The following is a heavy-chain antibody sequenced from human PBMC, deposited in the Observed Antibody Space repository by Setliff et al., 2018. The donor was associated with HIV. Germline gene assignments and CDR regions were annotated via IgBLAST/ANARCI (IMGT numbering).Heavy chain of an antibody. CDR2: ILPVSGAA. J-gene: IGHJ6*03. Sequence: ASVKVSCKASGDTFNNYAIGWVRQAPGQGLEWMGGILPVSGAANYAQKFQGRVTNTADESTATFYMEMSTLRSEDTAVYYCVNLPFFYYYYMDVWGEGTPVTVSS. V-gene: IGHV1-69*13. CDR1: GDTFNNYA. CDR3: VNLPFFYYYYMDV.